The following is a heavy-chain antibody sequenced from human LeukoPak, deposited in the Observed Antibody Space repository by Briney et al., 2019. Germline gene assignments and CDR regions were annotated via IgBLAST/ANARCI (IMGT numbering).Heavy chain of an antibody. CDR3: ANTPLYFVLVPAVLDY. V-gene: IGHV3-23*01. D-gene: IGHD2-2*01. CDR1: GFTFSSYA. J-gene: IGHJ4*02. Sequence: PGGSLRLSCAASGFTFSSYAMSWVRQAPGKGLEWVSAISGSGGSTYYADSVKGRFTISRDNSKNTLYLQMNSLRAEDTAVYYCANTPLYFVLVPAVLDYWGQGTLVTVSS. CDR2: ISGSGGST.